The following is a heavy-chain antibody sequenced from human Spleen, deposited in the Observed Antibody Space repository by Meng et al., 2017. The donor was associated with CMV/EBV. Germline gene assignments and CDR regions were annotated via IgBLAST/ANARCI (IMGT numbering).Heavy chain of an antibody. J-gene: IGHJ4*02. CDR1: GFTFDDYT. CDR2: ISWDGGST. D-gene: IGHD2-2*01. Sequence: GGSLRLSCAASGFTFDDYTMHWVRQARGKGLEWVSLISWDGGSTYYADSVKGRFTISRDNSKNSLYLQMNSLRSEDTALYYCTKDYCSSTSRHFDYWGQGTLVTVSS. CDR3: TKDYCSSTSRHFDY. V-gene: IGHV3-43*01.